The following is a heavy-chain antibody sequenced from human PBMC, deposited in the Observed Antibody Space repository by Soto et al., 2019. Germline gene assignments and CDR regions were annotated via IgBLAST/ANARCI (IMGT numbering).Heavy chain of an antibody. Sequence: EVRLLESGGGLVQPGGSLRLSCAASGFTFSSYAMSWVRQAPGKGLEWVSAISGSGGSTYYADSVKGRFTISRDNSKNTLYLQMNSLRAEDTAVYYCAKVDYYNWYFDLWGRGTLVTVSS. CDR3: AKVDYYNWYFDL. CDR2: ISGSGGST. CDR1: GFTFSSYA. J-gene: IGHJ2*01. D-gene: IGHD1-26*01. V-gene: IGHV3-23*01.